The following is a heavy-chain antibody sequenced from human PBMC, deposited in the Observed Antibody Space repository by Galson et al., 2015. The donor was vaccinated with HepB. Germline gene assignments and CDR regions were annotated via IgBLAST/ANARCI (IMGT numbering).Heavy chain of an antibody. V-gene: IGHV3-21*01. Sequence: SLRLSCAASGFTFSSYSMNWVRQAPGKGLEWVSSISSSSSYIYYADSVKGRFTISRDNAKNSLYLQMNSLRAEDTAVYYCARDRAHSYYYDSSGYYVYDYWGQGTLVTVSS. D-gene: IGHD3-22*01. CDR2: ISSSSSYI. J-gene: IGHJ4*02. CDR3: ARDRAHSYYYDSSGYYVYDY. CDR1: GFTFSSYS.